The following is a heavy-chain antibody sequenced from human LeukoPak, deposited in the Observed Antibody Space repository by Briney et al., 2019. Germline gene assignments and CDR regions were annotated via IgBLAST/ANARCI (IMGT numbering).Heavy chain of an antibody. CDR3: AREKPSGSYYVRDAFDI. CDR1: GFTVSSNY. D-gene: IGHD1-26*01. V-gene: IGHV3-66*01. CDR2: IYSGGST. J-gene: IGHJ3*02. Sequence: GGSLRLSCAASGFTVSSNYMSWVRQAPGKGLEWVSVIYSGGSTYYADSVKGRFTISRDNSKNTLYLQMNSLRAEDTAVYYCAREKPSGSYYVRDAFDIWGQGTMVTVSS.